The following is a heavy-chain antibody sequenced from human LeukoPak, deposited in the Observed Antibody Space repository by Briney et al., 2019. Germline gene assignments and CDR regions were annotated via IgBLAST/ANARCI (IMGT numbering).Heavy chain of an antibody. CDR3: ARGMVRYYGMDV. CDR1: GYTFTGYY. J-gene: IGHJ6*02. Sequence: ASVKVSCTASGYTFTGYYMHWVRQAPGQGLEWMGWINPNSGGTNYAQKFQGWVTMTRDTSISTAYMELSRLRSDDTAVYYCARGMVRYYGMDVWGQGTTVTVSS. CDR2: INPNSGGT. V-gene: IGHV1-2*04. D-gene: IGHD3-10*01.